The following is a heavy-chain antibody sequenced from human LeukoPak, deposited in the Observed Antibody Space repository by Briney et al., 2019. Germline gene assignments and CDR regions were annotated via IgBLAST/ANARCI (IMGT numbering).Heavy chain of an antibody. J-gene: IGHJ4*02. Sequence: GGSLRLSCAASGFTFSSYGMHWVRQAPGKGLEWVAFIRYDGSNKYYADSVKGRFTISRDNSKNTLYLQMNSLRAEDTAVYYCGTMTTRRFDYWGQGTLVTVSS. D-gene: IGHD4-11*01. CDR3: GTMTTRRFDY. CDR1: GFTFSSYG. CDR2: IRYDGSNK. V-gene: IGHV3-30*02.